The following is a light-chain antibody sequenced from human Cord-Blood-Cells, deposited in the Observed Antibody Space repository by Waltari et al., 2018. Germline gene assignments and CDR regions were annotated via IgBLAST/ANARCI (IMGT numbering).Light chain of an antibody. CDR2: GAS. CDR3: QQYGSSPLT. CDR1: QSVSSSY. Sequence: EIVLTPSPGTLSLSPGDRATLPCRASQSVSSSYLACYPQKPGQAPRLLIYGASSRATGIPDRFSGSGSGTDFTLTISRLEPEDFAVYYCQQYGSSPLTFGPGTKVDIK. V-gene: IGKV3-20*01. J-gene: IGKJ3*01.